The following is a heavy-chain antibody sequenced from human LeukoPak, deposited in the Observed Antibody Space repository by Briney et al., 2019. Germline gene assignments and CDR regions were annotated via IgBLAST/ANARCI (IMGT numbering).Heavy chain of an antibody. CDR1: GFTFSNSW. J-gene: IGHJ5*01. Sequence: PGKSLRLSCVASGFTFSNSWMNWVRQAPEKGLEWVANIKEDGSEKYYLESVKGRFTISRDNAKNSLYLQMNSLRDEDTALYYCGRGRRGTQYQVFDSWGQGTLVTVSS. CDR3: GRGRRGTQYQVFDS. V-gene: IGHV3-7*04. CDR2: IKEDGSEK.